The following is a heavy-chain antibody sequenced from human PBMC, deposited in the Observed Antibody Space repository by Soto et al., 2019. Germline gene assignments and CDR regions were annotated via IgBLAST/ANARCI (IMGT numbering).Heavy chain of an antibody. CDR1: GFTFSSYW. D-gene: IGHD5-12*01. CDR2: INSDGSST. J-gene: IGHJ4*02. V-gene: IGHV3-74*01. CDR3: AREGSGYDYFDY. Sequence: GGSLRLSCAASGFTFSSYWMHWVRQAPGKGLVWVSRINSDGSSTSYADSVKGRFTISRDNAKNTLYLQMNSLRAEDTAVYYRAREGSGYDYFDYWGQGTLVTVSS.